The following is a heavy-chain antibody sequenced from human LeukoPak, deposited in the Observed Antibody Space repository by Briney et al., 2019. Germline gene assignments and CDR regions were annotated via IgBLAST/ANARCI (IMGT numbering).Heavy chain of an antibody. CDR3: AKSRTGPYFDY. CDR1: GFPFSSYA. CDR2: ISGSGGST. D-gene: IGHD1-1*01. Sequence: GGSLSLSCAASGFPFSSYAMSWVRQAPGKGLEWVSAISGSGGSTYYADSVKGRFTISRDNPKYTLYLQMNSLRAEDTAVYYCAKSRTGPYFDYWGQGTLVTVSS. J-gene: IGHJ4*02. V-gene: IGHV3-23*01.